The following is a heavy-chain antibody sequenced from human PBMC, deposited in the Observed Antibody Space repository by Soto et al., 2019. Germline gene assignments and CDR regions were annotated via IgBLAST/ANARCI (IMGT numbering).Heavy chain of an antibody. CDR1: GYTFTNND. V-gene: IGHV1-18*01. CDR2: ISPYSGKT. Sequence: QIQLVQSGTEVRKPGASAKVSCKTSGYTFTNNDVCWVRQTPGQGLEWMGWISPYSGKTNYVRKFKGRVTMTTDTSTSTVYMELTSVTSDGTAVYYCAREGLLLLPDYWGQGTLVTVSS. D-gene: IGHD3-22*01. J-gene: IGHJ4*02. CDR3: AREGLLLLPDY.